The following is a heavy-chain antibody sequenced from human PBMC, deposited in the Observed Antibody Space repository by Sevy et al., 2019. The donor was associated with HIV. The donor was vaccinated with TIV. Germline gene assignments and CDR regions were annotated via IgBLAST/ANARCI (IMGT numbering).Heavy chain of an antibody. J-gene: IGHJ3*02. V-gene: IGHV5-51*01. CDR2: IYPGDSDT. Sequence: GESLKISCKGSGYSFTSYWIGWVRQMPGKGLEWMGIIYPGDSDTRYSPSFQGQVTISADKSISTAYLQWSSLKASDTAMYYCVRWHYSSGWSDAFDIWGQGTMVTVSS. CDR1: GYSFTSYW. CDR3: VRWHYSSGWSDAFDI. D-gene: IGHD6-19*01.